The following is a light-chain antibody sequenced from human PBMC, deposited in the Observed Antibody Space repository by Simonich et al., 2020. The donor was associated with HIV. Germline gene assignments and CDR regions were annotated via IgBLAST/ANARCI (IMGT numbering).Light chain of an antibody. CDR1: QSVSSN. Sequence: EIVMTQSPATLSVSPGERATLSCRASQSVSSNLAWYQQKPGQAPRLPIYGASTRATGIPARFRGSGSGTEFTLTISSLQSEDFAVYYCQQYNNWPRTFGQGTKVEIK. CDR3: QQYNNWPRT. CDR2: GAS. V-gene: IGKV3-15*01. J-gene: IGKJ1*01.